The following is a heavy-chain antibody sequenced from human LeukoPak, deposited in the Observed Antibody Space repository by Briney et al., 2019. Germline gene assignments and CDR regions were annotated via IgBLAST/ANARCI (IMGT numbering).Heavy chain of an antibody. Sequence: HPGGSLRLSCAASGFTFSSYEMNWIRQAPGKGLEWVSSIDYDGGSGHYADSVKGRFTISRDNSNNTLFLHLNSLRGEDTAVYYCTRNSGWYGLSWGQGTLVTVSS. CDR3: TRNSGWYGLS. V-gene: IGHV3-23*01. CDR1: GFTFSSYE. CDR2: IDYDGGSG. J-gene: IGHJ1*01. D-gene: IGHD6-19*01.